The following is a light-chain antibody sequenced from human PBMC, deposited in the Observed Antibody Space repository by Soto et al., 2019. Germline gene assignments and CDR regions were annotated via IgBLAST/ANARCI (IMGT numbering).Light chain of an antibody. CDR1: SSDVGGYAY. CDR3: SSYSGTNNYV. Sequence: QSALTQPASVSGSPGQTITISCTGTSSDVGGYAYVSWYQQYPGKVPKLVISEVSNRPSGVSHRFSGSRSGNTASLTISGLQAEDEADYHCSSYSGTNNYVFGTGTKLTVL. J-gene: IGLJ1*01. CDR2: EVS. V-gene: IGLV2-14*01.